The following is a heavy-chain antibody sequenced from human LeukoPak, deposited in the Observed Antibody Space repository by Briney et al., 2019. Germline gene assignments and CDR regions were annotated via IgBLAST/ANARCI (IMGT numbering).Heavy chain of an antibody. CDR2: ISGSSSYI. Sequence: PGGSLRLSCAASGFTFSSFSMNWVRQAPGKGLEWVSSISGSSSYINYADSVKGRFTISRDNAQNSLFLQLNSLRAEDTAVYYCARDPYSSGWYKDAFDIWGQGTMVTVSS. V-gene: IGHV3-21*01. CDR3: ARDPYSSGWYKDAFDI. CDR1: GFTFSSFS. D-gene: IGHD6-19*01. J-gene: IGHJ3*02.